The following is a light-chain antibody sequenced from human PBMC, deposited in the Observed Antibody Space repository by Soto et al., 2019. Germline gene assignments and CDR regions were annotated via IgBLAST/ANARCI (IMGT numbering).Light chain of an antibody. J-gene: IGKJ5*01. Sequence: DIQMTQSPSSLSASGGDRVIITCRASQGISNYLAWYQQKPGKVPKLLIYAASTLQSGVPSRFSGSVSGTDFTLTISSLQPEDVATYYCQKYNSAPLITFGQVTRLEIK. CDR3: QKYNSAPLIT. CDR2: AAS. CDR1: QGISNY. V-gene: IGKV1-27*01.